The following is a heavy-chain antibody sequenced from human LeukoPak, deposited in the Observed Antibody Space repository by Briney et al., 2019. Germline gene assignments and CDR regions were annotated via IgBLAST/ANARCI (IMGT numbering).Heavy chain of an antibody. CDR2: INHSGST. J-gene: IGHJ4*01. CDR3: ASPRGQQAGIGY. Sequence: PSETLSLTCAVYGGSFSGYYWSWIRQPPGKGLEWIGEINHSGSTNYNPSLKSRVTISVDTSKNQFSLKLSSVTAADTAVYYCASPRGQQAGIGYWGQGTLATVSS. CDR1: GGSFSGYY. V-gene: IGHV4-34*01. D-gene: IGHD6-19*01.